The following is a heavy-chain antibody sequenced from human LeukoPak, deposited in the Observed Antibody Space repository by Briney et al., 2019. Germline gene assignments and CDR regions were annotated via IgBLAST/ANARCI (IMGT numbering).Heavy chain of an antibody. Sequence: ASVKVSCKASGGTLSSYAISWVRQAPGQGLEWMGGIIPIFGTANYAQKLQGRVTMTTDTSTSTAYMELRSLRSDDTAVYYCARDSWVRPPYYYDSSGYYHDYWGQGTLVTVSS. V-gene: IGHV1-69*05. J-gene: IGHJ4*02. CDR3: ARDSWVRPPYYYDSSGYYHDY. CDR2: IIPIFGTA. CDR1: GGTLSSYA. D-gene: IGHD3-22*01.